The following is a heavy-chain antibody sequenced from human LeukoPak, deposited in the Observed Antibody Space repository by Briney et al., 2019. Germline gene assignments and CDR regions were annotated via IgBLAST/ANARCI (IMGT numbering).Heavy chain of an antibody. CDR3: ARNAVTTLDY. V-gene: IGHV4-39*01. Sequence: SQTLSLTCTVSGGSLSSVSYYWSWIRQPPGKGLEWIGSIYYSGSTYYNPSLKSRVTISVDTSKNQFSLKLSSVTAADTAVYYCARNAVTTLDYWGQGTLVTVSS. D-gene: IGHD4-17*01. CDR2: IYYSGST. CDR1: GGSLSSVSYY. J-gene: IGHJ4*02.